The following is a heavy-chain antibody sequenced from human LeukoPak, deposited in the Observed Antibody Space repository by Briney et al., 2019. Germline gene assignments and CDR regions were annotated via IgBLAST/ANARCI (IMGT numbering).Heavy chain of an antibody. J-gene: IGHJ4*02. V-gene: IGHV3-30-3*01. CDR2: ISYDGSNK. CDR3: ARDGDYYDSSGRPTPSDY. Sequence: GGSLRLSCAASGFTFSSYAMHWVRQAPGKGLEWVAVISYDGSNKYYADSVKGRFTISRDNSKNTLYLQMNSLRAEDTAVYYCARDGDYYDSSGRPTPSDYWGQGTLVTVSS. D-gene: IGHD3-22*01. CDR1: GFTFSSYA.